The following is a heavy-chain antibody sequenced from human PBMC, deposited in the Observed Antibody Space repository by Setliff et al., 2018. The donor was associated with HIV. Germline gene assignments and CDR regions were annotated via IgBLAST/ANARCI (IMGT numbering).Heavy chain of an antibody. CDR3: ATGRLYYYMDV. D-gene: IGHD1-1*01. J-gene: IGHJ6*03. V-gene: IGHV4-31*03. CDR2: ISYSGST. CDR1: GDSISRGGYY. Sequence: PSGTLSLTCTVSGDSISRGGYYWSWIRQHPGGGLDWIGYISYSGSTFYNPSLKSRVTISLDTSYNQFSLKVKSVTAADTAVYYCATGRLYYYMDVWGKGTTVTVSS.